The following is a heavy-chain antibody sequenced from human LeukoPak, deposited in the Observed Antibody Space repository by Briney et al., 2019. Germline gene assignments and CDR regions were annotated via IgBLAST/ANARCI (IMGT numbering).Heavy chain of an antibody. J-gene: IGHJ5*02. CDR1: GYTFTSYY. Sequence: ASVTVSCKASGYTFTSYYMHWVRQAPGQGLEWMGIINPSGGSTSYAQKFQGRVTMTRDTSTSTVYMELSSLRSEDTAVYYCARNIDYYDSSGYYGFDPWGQGTLVTVSS. V-gene: IGHV1-46*01. D-gene: IGHD3-22*01. CDR2: INPSGGST. CDR3: ARNIDYYDSSGYYGFDP.